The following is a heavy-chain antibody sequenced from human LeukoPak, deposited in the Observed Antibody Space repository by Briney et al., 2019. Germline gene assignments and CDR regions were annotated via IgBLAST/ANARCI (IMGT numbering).Heavy chain of an antibody. CDR2: IYYSGST. V-gene: IGHV4-39*02. D-gene: IGHD1-26*01. CDR3: ARGGAPGKSFDY. CDR1: GGSISGSSYY. Sequence: PSETLSLTCTVSGGSISGSSYYWGWIRQPPGKGLEWIGSIYYSGSTYYNPSLESRVTISVDTSKSQFSLKLNSVTATDTAVYYCARGGAPGKSFDYWGQGTLVTVSS. J-gene: IGHJ4*02.